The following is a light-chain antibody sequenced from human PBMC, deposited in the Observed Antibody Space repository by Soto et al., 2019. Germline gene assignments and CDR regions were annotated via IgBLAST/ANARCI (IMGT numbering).Light chain of an antibody. J-gene: IGLJ1*01. CDR1: SSDVGGYNY. CDR3: SSYTSSSTPFL. CDR2: DVS. Sequence: QSALTQPASVSGSPGQSITISCTGTSSDVGGYNYVSWYRQHPGKAPKLIIYDVSNRPSGVSVRFSGSKSGNTASLTISWLQAEDEADYYCSSYTSSSTPFLFGTGTKLTVL. V-gene: IGLV2-14*01.